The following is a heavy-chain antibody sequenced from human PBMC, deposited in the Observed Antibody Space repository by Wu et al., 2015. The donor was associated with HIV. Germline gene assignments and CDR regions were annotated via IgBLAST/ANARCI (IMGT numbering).Heavy chain of an antibody. Sequence: QVRLIQSGAEVRKPGASVKVSCKASGYTFTAYYIHWVRQAPGQGLEWMGWINPNTGDTNYARKFQGRVTMTRDTSTNTACMELSSLISDDTAVFYCVRGLYGGSPYNYFDPWGQGTLVTVSS. V-gene: IGHV1-2*02. D-gene: IGHD1-26*01. J-gene: IGHJ5*02. CDR1: GYTFTAYY. CDR3: VRGLYGGSPYNYFDP. CDR2: INPNTGDT.